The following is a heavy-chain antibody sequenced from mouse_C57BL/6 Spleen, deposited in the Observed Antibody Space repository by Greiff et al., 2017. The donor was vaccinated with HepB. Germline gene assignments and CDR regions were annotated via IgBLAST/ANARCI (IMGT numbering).Heavy chain of an antibody. CDR3: ARDYSNYFDD. CDR2: IYPGDGDT. J-gene: IGHJ2*01. D-gene: IGHD2-5*01. Sequence: QVQLKESGPELVKPGASVKISCKASGYAFSSSWMNWVKQRPGKGLEWIGRIYPGDGDTNYNGKFKGKATLTADKSSSTAYMQLSSLTSEDSAVYFCARDYSNYFDDWGQGTTLTVSS. V-gene: IGHV1-82*01. CDR1: GYAFSSSW.